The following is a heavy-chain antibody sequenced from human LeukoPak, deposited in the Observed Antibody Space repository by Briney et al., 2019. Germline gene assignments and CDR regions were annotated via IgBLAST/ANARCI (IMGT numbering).Heavy chain of an antibody. CDR3: ARVFRVGGATLGDY. Sequence: ASVKVSCKTSGYPFSRYLISWVRQAPGQGLEWMGWISAHNGDTKYAQRVQDRLTMTTDTSTSTAYMELRSLTPNDTAVYYCARVFRVGGATLGDYWGQGTLVTVSS. D-gene: IGHD1-26*01. V-gene: IGHV1-18*01. J-gene: IGHJ4*02. CDR2: ISAHNGDT. CDR1: GYPFSRYL.